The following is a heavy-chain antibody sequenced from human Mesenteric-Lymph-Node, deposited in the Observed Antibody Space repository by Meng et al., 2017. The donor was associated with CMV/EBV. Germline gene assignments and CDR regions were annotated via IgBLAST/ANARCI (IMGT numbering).Heavy chain of an antibody. CDR1: GYSFTSYW. D-gene: IGHD3-9*01. J-gene: IGHJ6*02. V-gene: IGHV5-51*01. CDR2: IHPGDSDI. CDR3: ASSRQYYDILTGYKYFYHGMDV. Sequence: VESLKTPCQGFGYSFTSYWIARVRQMPGKGLEWMGTIHPGDSDIRYSPSFQGQVTIAADRSTNTAYLQWSRLRASDTAIYYFASSRQYYDILTGYKYFYHGMDVWGQGTTVTVSS.